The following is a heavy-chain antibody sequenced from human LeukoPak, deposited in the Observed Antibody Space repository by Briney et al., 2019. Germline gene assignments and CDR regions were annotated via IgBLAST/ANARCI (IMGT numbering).Heavy chain of an antibody. CDR3: ARKHCTTTSCSYAFDV. V-gene: IGHV4-34*01. J-gene: IGHJ3*01. CDR1: GESISGYY. CDR2: ISYSGSA. Sequence: PSETLSLTCAVYGESISGYYWNWIRQPPGKGLEWIGEISYSGSATYSPSLESRVTISVATSRNQFSLRLNSVTAADTAVYFCARKHCTTTSCSYAFDVWGQGTMVTVSS. D-gene: IGHD2-2*01.